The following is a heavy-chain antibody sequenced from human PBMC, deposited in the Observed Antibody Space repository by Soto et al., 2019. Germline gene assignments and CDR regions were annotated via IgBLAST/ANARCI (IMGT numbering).Heavy chain of an antibody. Sequence: ASVKVSWKASGYTFTSYDINWVRQATGQGLEWMGWMNPNSGNTGYAQKFQGRVTMTRNTSISTAYMELSSLRSEDTAVYYCARVVVVPAATSLGDYYYYYYMDVWGKGTTVTVSS. CDR1: GYTFTSYD. V-gene: IGHV1-8*01. J-gene: IGHJ6*03. CDR3: ARVVVVPAATSLGDYYYYYYMDV. CDR2: MNPNSGNT. D-gene: IGHD2-2*01.